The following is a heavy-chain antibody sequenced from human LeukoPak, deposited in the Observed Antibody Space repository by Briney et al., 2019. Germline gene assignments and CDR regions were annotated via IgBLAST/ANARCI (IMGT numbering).Heavy chain of an antibody. CDR2: TYYSGST. J-gene: IGHJ4*02. CDR3: ARSRRTTLDY. CDR1: GGSISSGGYY. D-gene: IGHD4-11*01. V-gene: IGHV4-31*03. Sequence: PSETLSLTCTVSGGSISSGGYYWSWIRQHPGKGLEWFGYTYYSGSTYYNPSLKSRVTISVDTSKNQFSLKLSSVTAADTAVYYCARSRRTTLDYWGQGTLVTVSS.